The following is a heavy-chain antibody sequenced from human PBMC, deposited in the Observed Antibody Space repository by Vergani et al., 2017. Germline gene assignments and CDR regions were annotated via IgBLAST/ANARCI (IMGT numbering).Heavy chain of an antibody. CDR1: GASINNDFYY. Sequence: QVQLQESGPGLVKPSQTLSLTCTVSGASINNDFYYWHWIRQPAGKGLEWIGRIYVSGITDYNSSLQSRVSMSVDTSKNQFSLTLTSVTAADTAVYYCARDRGPYCSSTSCYPPRRDYYYYYYMDVWGKGTTVTVSS. J-gene: IGHJ6*03. V-gene: IGHV4-61*02. CDR3: ARDRGPYCSSTSCYPPRRDYYYYYYMDV. CDR2: IYVSGIT. D-gene: IGHD2-2*01.